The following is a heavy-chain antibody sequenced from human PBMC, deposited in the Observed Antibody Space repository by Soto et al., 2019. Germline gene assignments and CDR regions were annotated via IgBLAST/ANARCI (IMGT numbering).Heavy chain of an antibody. D-gene: IGHD3-22*01. Sequence: SVKVSCKAPGGTFSSYAISWVRQAPGQGLEWMGGIIPIFGTANYAQKFQGRVTITADESTSTAYMELSSLRSEDTAVYYCARAPHYYDSSGPAAYWGQGTLVTVSS. CDR1: GGTFSSYA. V-gene: IGHV1-69*13. CDR3: ARAPHYYDSSGPAAY. CDR2: IIPIFGTA. J-gene: IGHJ4*02.